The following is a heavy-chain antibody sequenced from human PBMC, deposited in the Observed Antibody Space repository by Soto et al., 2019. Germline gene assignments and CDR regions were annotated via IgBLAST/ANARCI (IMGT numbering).Heavy chain of an antibody. D-gene: IGHD3-10*01. J-gene: IGHJ6*02. CDR1: GFTLSNHD. Sequence: GGSLRLSCAASGFTLSNHDMYWVRQATGKSLEWVSAIGIGGDTYYPASVKGRFTISRQNAKSSLYLQMDNLRAGDTAVYYCARGPGSPRYYNGMDVWGQGTTVTVSS. CDR3: ARGPGSPRYYNGMDV. V-gene: IGHV3-13*01. CDR2: IGIGGDT.